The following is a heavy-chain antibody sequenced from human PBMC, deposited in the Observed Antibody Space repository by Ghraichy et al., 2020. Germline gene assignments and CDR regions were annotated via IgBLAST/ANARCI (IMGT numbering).Heavy chain of an antibody. D-gene: IGHD3-10*01. J-gene: IGHJ4*02. Sequence: SETLSLTCTVYGGSFSGYYWSWIRQPPGKGLEWIGEINHSGSTNYNPSLKSRVTISVDTSKNQFSLKLSSVTAADTAVYYCARGLITMVRGVITALNFDYWGQGTLVTVSS. CDR2: INHSGST. CDR3: ARGLITMVRGVITALNFDY. V-gene: IGHV4-34*01. CDR1: GGSFSGYY.